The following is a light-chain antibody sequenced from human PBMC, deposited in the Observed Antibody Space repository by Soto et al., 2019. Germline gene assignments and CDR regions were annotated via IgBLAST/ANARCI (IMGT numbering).Light chain of an antibody. J-gene: IGLJ3*02. CDR1: SSDVGGYNY. CDR2: EVT. CDR3: SSYAASKTLV. V-gene: IGLV2-8*01. Sequence: QSALTQPPSASGSPGQSVTISCTGTSSDVGGYNYVSWYQQHPGKAPKLLIYEVTKRPSGVPDRFSGSKSGNTASLTVSGLQADDESDYYCSSYAASKTLVFGGGTKVTVL.